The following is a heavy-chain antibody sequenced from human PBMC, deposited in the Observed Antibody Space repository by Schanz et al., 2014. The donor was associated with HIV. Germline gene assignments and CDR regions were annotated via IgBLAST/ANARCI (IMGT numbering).Heavy chain of an antibody. V-gene: IGHV3-30*03. J-gene: IGHJ4*02. CDR1: GFTFRTHG. CDR2: MSYDGFSK. Sequence: QVQLVESGGGVVQPGRSLRLSCAASGFTFRTHGIHWVRQAPAKGLEWVAAMSYDGFSKYYADSVKGRFTISRDNSKNSLYLEVNSLRTEDTAMYYCAREGGTSGFNGYFDSWGQGALVTVSS. D-gene: IGHD3-22*01. CDR3: AREGGTSGFNGYFDS.